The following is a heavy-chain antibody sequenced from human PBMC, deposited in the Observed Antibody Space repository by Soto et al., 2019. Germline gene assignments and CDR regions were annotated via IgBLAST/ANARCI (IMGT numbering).Heavy chain of an antibody. J-gene: IGHJ6*02. CDR3: ARNRSAWSDFHYYSLDV. Sequence: GGSLRLSCAASGFTFNSYGMHWVRQGPGNGLEWVAFISYDSTKTYYADSVKGRFTISRDNSNSALYVQMNSLTGEDTAVYYCARNRSAWSDFHYYSLDVWGPGTKVTVYS. CDR1: GFTFNSYG. D-gene: IGHD6-13*01. V-gene: IGHV3-30*03. CDR2: ISYDSTKT.